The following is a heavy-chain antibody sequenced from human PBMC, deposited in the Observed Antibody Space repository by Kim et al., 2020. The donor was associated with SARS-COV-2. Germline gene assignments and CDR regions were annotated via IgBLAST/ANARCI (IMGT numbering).Heavy chain of an antibody. CDR2: IYHSGST. D-gene: IGHD4-17*01. CDR3: ARVLHYGDYVDWFDP. J-gene: IGHJ5*02. CDR1: GYSISSGYY. Sequence: SETLSLTCTVSGYSISSGYYWGWIRQPPGKGLEWIGSIYHSGSTYYNPSLKSRVTISVDTSKNQFSLKLSSVTAADTAVYYCARVLHYGDYVDWFDPWGQGTLVTVSS. V-gene: IGHV4-38-2*02.